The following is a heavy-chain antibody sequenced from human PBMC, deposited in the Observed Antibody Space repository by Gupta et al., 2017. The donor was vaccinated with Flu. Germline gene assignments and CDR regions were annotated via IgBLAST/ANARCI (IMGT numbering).Heavy chain of an antibody. V-gene: IGHV4-38-2*02. J-gene: IGHJ4*02. CDR3: AREFRSTSYSYFEY. CDR1: GYSISSGYH. D-gene: IGHD2-2*01. CDR2: INRSGST. Sequence: QVQLRESGPGLMKPSETLSLTCAVSGYSISSGYHWGWLRQPPGKGLEWIASINRSGSTHFNPSLNSRVTMSVDTSNNQFSLKLNSVTAADTAVYYCAREFRSTSYSYFEYWGRGILVTVSS.